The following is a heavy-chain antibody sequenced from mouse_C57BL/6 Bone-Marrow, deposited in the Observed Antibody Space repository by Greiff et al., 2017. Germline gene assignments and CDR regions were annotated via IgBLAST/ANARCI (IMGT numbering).Heavy chain of an antibody. J-gene: IGHJ2*01. V-gene: IGHV5-16*01. Sequence: EVKLLESEGGLVQPGSSMKLSCTASGFTFSAYYMAWVRQVPEKGLEWVANINSDGSSTYYLDSLPSRFIISRDHAKNILYLQMSSLKSEDTATYYCARGGIYYDYDYFDYWGQGTTLTVSS. CDR2: INSDGSST. D-gene: IGHD2-4*01. CDR3: ARGGIYYDYDYFDY. CDR1: GFTFSAYY.